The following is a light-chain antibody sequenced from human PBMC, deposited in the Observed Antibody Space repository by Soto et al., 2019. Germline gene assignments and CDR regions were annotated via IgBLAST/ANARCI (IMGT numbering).Light chain of an antibody. CDR3: LLYYCGQLGV. J-gene: IGLJ2*01. V-gene: IGLV7-43*01. Sequence: QAVVTQEPSLTVSPGGKVTLTLASSTGSVTSGYYPNWFQQKPGQAPRALIYSTNNKYSWTPARFSGSLLGGKAALTLSGVQPEEEADSEGLLYYCGQLGVFGGGTKLTVL. CDR2: STN. CDR1: TGSVTSGYY.